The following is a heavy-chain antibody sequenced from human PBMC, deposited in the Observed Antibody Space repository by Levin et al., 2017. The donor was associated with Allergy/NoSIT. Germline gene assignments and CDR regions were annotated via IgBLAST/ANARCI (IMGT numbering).Heavy chain of an antibody. Sequence: PSETLSLTCAVYGGSFSGYYWSWIRQSPGKGLEWIGEINHSGSTNYNPSLKNRVTISVDTSKNQFSLKLSSVTAADTAVYYWARGGPNWNYPYNWFDPWGQGTLVTVSS. CDR2: INHSGST. CDR3: ARGGPNWNYPYNWFDP. D-gene: IGHD1-7*01. J-gene: IGHJ5*02. CDR1: GGSFSGYY. V-gene: IGHV4-34*01.